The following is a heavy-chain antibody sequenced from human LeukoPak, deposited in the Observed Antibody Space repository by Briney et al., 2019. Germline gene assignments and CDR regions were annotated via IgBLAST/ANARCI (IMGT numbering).Heavy chain of an antibody. CDR3: AREIYDFWSGYLYYYYGMDV. CDR1: GGSISSYY. CDR2: IYTSGST. J-gene: IGHJ6*02. Sequence: SETLSLTCTVSGGSISSYYWSWIRRPAGKGLEWIGRIYTSGSTNYNPSLKSRVTMSVDTSKNQFSLKLSSVTAADTAVYYCAREIYDFWSGYLYYYYGMDVWGQGTTVTVSS. V-gene: IGHV4-4*07. D-gene: IGHD3-3*01.